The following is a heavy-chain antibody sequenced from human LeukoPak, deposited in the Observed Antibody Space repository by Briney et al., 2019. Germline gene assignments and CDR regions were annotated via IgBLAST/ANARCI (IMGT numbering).Heavy chain of an antibody. J-gene: IGHJ5*02. Sequence: GRSLRLSCAASGFTFDDYAMHWVRQAPGKGLDWVSGISWNSGSIGYADSVKGRFTISRDNAKNSLYLQMNSLRAEDMALYYCAKGDSSSWYDPIFTWGQGTLVTVSS. CDR1: GFTFDDYA. V-gene: IGHV3-9*03. D-gene: IGHD6-13*01. CDR3: AKGDSSSWYDPIFT. CDR2: ISWNSGSI.